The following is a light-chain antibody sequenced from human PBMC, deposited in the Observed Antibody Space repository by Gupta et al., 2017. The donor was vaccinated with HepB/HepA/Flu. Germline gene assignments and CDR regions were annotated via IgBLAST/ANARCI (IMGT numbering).Light chain of an antibody. J-gene: IGLJ3*02. CDR3: SSYTSSSTPWV. CDR1: SSDVGGYNY. V-gene: IGLV2-14*01. CDR2: DVS. Sequence: QSALTQPASVSGSPGQSITISCTGTSSDVGGYNYVSWYQQHPGKAPKLMIYDVSNRPSGVSNRFSGSKSGTTASLTISGLQAEEEADYYCSSYTSSSTPWVFGGGTKLTVL.